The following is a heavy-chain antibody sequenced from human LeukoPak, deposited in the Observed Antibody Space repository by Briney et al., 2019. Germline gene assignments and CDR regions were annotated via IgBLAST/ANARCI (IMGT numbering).Heavy chain of an antibody. CDR3: AKARGSEDHFDY. Sequence: GGSLRLSCAASGFTFDDYAMHWVRHAPGKGLEWVSGISWNSGSIGYADSVKGRFTISRDNAKNSLYLQMNSLRAEDTALYYCAKARGSEDHFDYWGQGTLVTVSS. CDR1: GFTFDDYA. J-gene: IGHJ4*02. CDR2: ISWNSGSI. D-gene: IGHD6-19*01. V-gene: IGHV3-9*01.